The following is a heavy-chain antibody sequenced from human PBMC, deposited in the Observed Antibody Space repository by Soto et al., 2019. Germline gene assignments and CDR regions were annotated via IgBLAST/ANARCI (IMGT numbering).Heavy chain of an antibody. CDR1: GYTFTNYA. D-gene: IGHD3-10*01. CDR3: AREAVWFGSPFDY. J-gene: IGHJ4*02. V-gene: IGHV1-3*04. Sequence: ASVKVSCKASGYTFTNYAMHWVRQAPGQRLEWMGWINSGNGNTKYSQKFQGRVTITRDTSASTAYMELSSLRSEDTAVYYCAREAVWFGSPFDYWGQGTLVTVSS. CDR2: INSGNGNT.